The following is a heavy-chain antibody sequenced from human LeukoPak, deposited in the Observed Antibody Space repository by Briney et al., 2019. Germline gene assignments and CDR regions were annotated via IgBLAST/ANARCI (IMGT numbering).Heavy chain of an antibody. V-gene: IGHV1-69*13. D-gene: IGHD3-22*01. Sequence: SVKVSCKASGGTFSSYAISWVRQAPGQGLEWMGGIIPIFGTANYAQKFQGRVTITADESTSTAYMELSSLRSEDTAVYYCARESLTYYYDSSGQNWFDPWGQGTLVTVSS. J-gene: IGHJ5*02. CDR3: ARESLTYYYDSSGQNWFDP. CDR1: GGTFSSYA. CDR2: IIPIFGTA.